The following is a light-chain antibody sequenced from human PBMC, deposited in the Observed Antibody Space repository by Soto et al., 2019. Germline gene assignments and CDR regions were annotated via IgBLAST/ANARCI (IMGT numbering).Light chain of an antibody. CDR2: EVT. Sequence: QSAPTQPPSASGSPGQSVTISCTGTNNDVGVYSYVSWYQQHPGKAPKLMIYEVTKRPSGVPDRFSGSKSGNTASLTVSGLQAEDEADYYCSSYAGSKNLVFGGGTKVTVL. J-gene: IGLJ2*01. V-gene: IGLV2-8*01. CDR3: SSYAGSKNLV. CDR1: NNDVGVYSY.